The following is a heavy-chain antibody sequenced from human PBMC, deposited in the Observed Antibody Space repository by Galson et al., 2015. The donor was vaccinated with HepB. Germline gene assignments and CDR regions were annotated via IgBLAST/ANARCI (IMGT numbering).Heavy chain of an antibody. CDR2: IYPGDSDT. V-gene: IGHV5-51*01. CDR3: ARHSAYEEQWLVGETDY. CDR1: GSSFTSYW. D-gene: IGHD6-19*01. J-gene: IGHJ4*02. Sequence: QSGAEVTKPGESLKISCKGSGSSFTSYWIGWVRQMPGKGLEWMGIIYPGDSDTRYSPSFQGQVTISADKSISTAYLQWSSLKASDTAMYYCARHSAYEEQWLVGETDYWGQGTLVTVSS.